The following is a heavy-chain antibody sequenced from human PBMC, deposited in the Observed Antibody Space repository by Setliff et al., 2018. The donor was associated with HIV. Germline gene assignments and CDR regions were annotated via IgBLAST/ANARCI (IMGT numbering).Heavy chain of an antibody. D-gene: IGHD2-15*01. Sequence: GGSLRLSCATSGFTFSDYYMSWIRQAPGKGLEWLSFINSMSSYTNYADSVKGRFTIARDNGNNALYLQMNSLRAEDTAIYYCARVSSALLLPQYHFDYWGQGTLVTVSS. CDR3: ARVSSALLLPQYHFDY. J-gene: IGHJ4*02. CDR1: GFTFSDYY. CDR2: INSMSSYT. V-gene: IGHV3-11*05.